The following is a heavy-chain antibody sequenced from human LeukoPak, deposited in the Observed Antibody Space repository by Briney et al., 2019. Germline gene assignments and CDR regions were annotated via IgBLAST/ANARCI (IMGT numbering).Heavy chain of an antibody. J-gene: IGHJ4*02. D-gene: IGHD2-15*01. CDR3: ARGSRPGGGLQYYFDY. CDR2: ISAYNGNT. CDR1: GYIFTSYG. Sequence: ASVKVSCKASGYIFTSYGISWVRQAPGQGLEWMGWISAYNGNTNYAQKLQGRVTMTTDTSTSTAYMELRSLRSDDTAVYYCARGSRPGGGLQYYFDYWGQGTLVTVSS. V-gene: IGHV1-18*01.